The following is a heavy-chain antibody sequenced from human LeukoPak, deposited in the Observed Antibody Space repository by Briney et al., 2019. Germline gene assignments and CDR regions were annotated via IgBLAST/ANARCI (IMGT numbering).Heavy chain of an antibody. CDR2: IWYDGSNK. CDR1: GFTFSSYG. Sequence: SGGSLRLSCAASGFTFSSYGMHWVRQAPGKGLEWVAVIWYDGSNKYYADSVKGRFTISRDNSKNTLYLQMNSLRAEDTAVCYCAITPTYYDILTGYQNYYYGMDVWGQGTAVTVSS. J-gene: IGHJ6*02. D-gene: IGHD3-9*01. CDR3: AITPTYYDILTGYQNYYYGMDV. V-gene: IGHV3-33*01.